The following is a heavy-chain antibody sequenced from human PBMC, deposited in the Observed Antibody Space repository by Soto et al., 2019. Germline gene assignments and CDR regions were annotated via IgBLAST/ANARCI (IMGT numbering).Heavy chain of an antibody. J-gene: IGHJ6*02. V-gene: IGHV5-51*01. CDR1: GYSFPDYW. Sequence: ESLKISCQGSGYSFPDYWIGWVRQVPGKGLEWMGIIYPDDSDAKYSPSFQGHVTISADKSISTAYLQWSSLKASDTAMYYCAEQPSGMDVWGQGTPVTVSS. CDR3: AEQPSGMDV. CDR2: IYPDDSDA. D-gene: IGHD5-18*01.